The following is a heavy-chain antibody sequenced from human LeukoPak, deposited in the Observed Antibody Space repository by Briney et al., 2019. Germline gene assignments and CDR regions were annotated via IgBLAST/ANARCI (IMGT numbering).Heavy chain of an antibody. V-gene: IGHV1-69*13. Sequence: SVKVSCKASGGTFSSYAISWVRQAPGQGLEWMGGIIPIFGTANYAQKFQGRVTITADESTSTAYMELSSLRSEDTAVYYCARESLMYYYDSSGYYDYWGQGTLVTVSS. CDR3: ARESLMYYYDSSGYYDY. J-gene: IGHJ4*02. CDR1: GGTFSSYA. D-gene: IGHD3-22*01. CDR2: IIPIFGTA.